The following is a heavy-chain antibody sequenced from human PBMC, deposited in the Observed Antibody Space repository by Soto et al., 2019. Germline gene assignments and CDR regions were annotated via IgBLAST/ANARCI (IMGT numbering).Heavy chain of an antibody. Sequence: SGPTLVNPTQTLRLTCAFSGFSLSASGASVGWIRQPPGKALEWLAHIYWNDDKRYSPSLRSRLTISKDTSKNQVVLTFTNMDPADTGTYYCAHRLDVPGLAFDPRGQGTLVTVSS. CDR3: AHRLDVPGLAFDP. D-gene: IGHD3-10*02. CDR2: IYWNDDK. J-gene: IGHJ5*02. CDR1: GFSLSASGAS. V-gene: IGHV2-5*01.